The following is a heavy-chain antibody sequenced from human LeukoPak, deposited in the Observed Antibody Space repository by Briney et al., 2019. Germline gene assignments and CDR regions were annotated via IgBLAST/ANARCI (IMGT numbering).Heavy chain of an antibody. J-gene: IGHJ4*02. CDR2: ISAYNGNT. CDR3: AAVQVGANYYFDY. D-gene: IGHD1-26*01. Sequence: GASVKVSCKASGYTFTSYGISWVRQAPGQGLEWMGWISAYNGNTNYAQKLQGRVTMTTDTSTSTAYMELSSLRSEDTAVYYCAAVQVGANYYFDYWGQGTLVTVSS. V-gene: IGHV1-18*01. CDR1: GYTFTSYG.